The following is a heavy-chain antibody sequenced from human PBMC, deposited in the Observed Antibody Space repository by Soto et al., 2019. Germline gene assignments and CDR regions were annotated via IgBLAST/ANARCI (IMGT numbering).Heavy chain of an antibody. CDR3: AKALWGPAGHINWFDP. CDR1: GDSVSSNSAA. CDR2: TYYKSKWYN. Sequence: PSQTLSLTCAISGDSVSSNSAAWNWIRQSPSRSLKWLGRTYYKSKWYNDYAVSVKSRITINPDTSKNQFSLKLSSVTAADTAVYYCAKALWGPAGHINWFDPWGQGTLVTVSS. V-gene: IGHV6-1*01. J-gene: IGHJ5*02. D-gene: IGHD2-2*01.